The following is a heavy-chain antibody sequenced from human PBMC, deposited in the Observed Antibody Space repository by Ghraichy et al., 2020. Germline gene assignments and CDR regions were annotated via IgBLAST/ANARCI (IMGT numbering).Heavy chain of an antibody. CDR2: INPNSGGT. V-gene: IGHV1-2*02. D-gene: IGHD1-26*01. J-gene: IGHJ4*02. CDR3: ARTKWEVLDY. CDR1: GYTFSGYY. Sequence: ASVKVSCKASGYTFSGYYVYWVRQAPGQGLEWMGRINPNSGGTNFAQKFQGRVTMTRDTSITTAYMELSRLRSDDTAVYYCARTKWEVLDYWGQGTLVTVSS.